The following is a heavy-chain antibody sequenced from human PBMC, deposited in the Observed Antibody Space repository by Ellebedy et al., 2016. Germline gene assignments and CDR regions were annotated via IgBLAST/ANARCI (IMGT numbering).Heavy chain of an antibody. V-gene: IGHV4-39*07. CDR1: GGSISSSGYY. Sequence: SETLSLXXTVSGGSISSSGYYWGWIRQPPGKGLEWIGSIYYSGNTYYNPSLKSRVTKSVDTSENQFSLRLSSVTAADTAVYYCARDSYAQQGYFDPWGQGTLVTVSS. CDR2: IYYSGNT. J-gene: IGHJ5*02. CDR3: ARDSYAQQGYFDP. D-gene: IGHD2-2*01.